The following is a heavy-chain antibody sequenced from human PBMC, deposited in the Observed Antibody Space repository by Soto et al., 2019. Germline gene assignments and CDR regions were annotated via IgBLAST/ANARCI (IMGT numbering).Heavy chain of an antibody. Sequence: QVQLQESGPGLVKPSGTLSLTCAVSSGSISSSNWWTGVRQPPGKGRQGSGEVYHSGSTTYNPSRNSRVTIPVDKSQIQFSLNLTSVTDADTSVYDCAGMVSGPSVFDYWGQGSLVTVSS. V-gene: IGHV4-4*02. CDR1: SGSISSSNW. CDR3: AGMVSGPSVFDY. CDR2: VYHSGST. D-gene: IGHD3-10*01. J-gene: IGHJ4*02.